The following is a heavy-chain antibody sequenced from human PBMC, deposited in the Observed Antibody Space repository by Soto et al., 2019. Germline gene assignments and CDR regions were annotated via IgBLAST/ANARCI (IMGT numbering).Heavy chain of an antibody. D-gene: IGHD2-2*01. J-gene: IGHJ6*02. Sequence: GGSLRLSCAASGFTFSGSAMHWVRQASGKGLEWVGRIRSKANSYATAYAASVKGRFTISRDDSKNTAYLQMNSLKTEDTAVYYCTFLADLGYCSSTGCRAGGTDVWGQGTTVTVSS. CDR1: GFTFSGSA. V-gene: IGHV3-73*01. CDR3: TFLADLGYCSSTGCRAGGTDV. CDR2: IRSKANSYAT.